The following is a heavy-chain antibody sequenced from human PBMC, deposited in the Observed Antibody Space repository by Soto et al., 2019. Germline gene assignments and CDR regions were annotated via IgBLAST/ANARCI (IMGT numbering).Heavy chain of an antibody. CDR3: ARGGQAFDI. CDR1: GFTFSSYG. Sequence: GGSLRLSCAASGFTFSSYGMHWVRQAPGKGLEWVAVISYDGSNKYYADSVKGRFTISRDNSKNTLYLQMNSLRAEVMAVYYCARGGQAFDIWGQGTMVT. V-gene: IGHV3-30*03. J-gene: IGHJ3*02. CDR2: ISYDGSNK.